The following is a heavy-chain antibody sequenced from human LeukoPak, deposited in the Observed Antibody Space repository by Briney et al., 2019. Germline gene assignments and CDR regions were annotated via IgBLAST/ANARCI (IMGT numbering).Heavy chain of an antibody. CDR3: ALELVVPAALERLNAFDI. V-gene: IGHV4-4*02. Sequence: SETLSLTCAVSGGSITSINWWNWVRQAPGKGPEWIGEINHSGGTTYNPSLKSRVTISVDTSKIQFSLNLTSVTAADTAVYYCALELVVPAALERLNAFDIWGHGTMVTVSS. J-gene: IGHJ3*02. D-gene: IGHD2-2*01. CDR2: INHSGGT. CDR1: GGSITSINW.